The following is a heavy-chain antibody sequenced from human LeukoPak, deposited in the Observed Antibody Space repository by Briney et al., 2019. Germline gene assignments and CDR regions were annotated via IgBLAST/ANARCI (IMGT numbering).Heavy chain of an antibody. D-gene: IGHD6-6*01. CDR3: TREQSSASAVLDY. J-gene: IGHJ4*02. CDR1: GYTFSVHY. V-gene: IGHV1-2*02. Sequence: ASVKVSCKASGYTFSVHYMHWVRQAPGQGLQWMGWINTNTGAINYAQKFQGRVTMTRDTSNTTAYMELTRLTSDDTALYYCTREQSSASAVLDYWGQGTVVTVSS. CDR2: INTNTGAI.